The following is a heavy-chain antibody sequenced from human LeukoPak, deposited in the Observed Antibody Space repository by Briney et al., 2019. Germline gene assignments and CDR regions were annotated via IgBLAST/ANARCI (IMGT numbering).Heavy chain of an antibody. V-gene: IGHV3-23*01. Sequence: PGGSLRLSCAASGFTFSSYGMTWVRQAPGKGLEWVSSITGSGGSTHYADSVKGRFTISRDNSKNTLYLQMNSLRAEDTAVYYCARVGYGSGSYLDYWGQGTLVTVSS. CDR3: ARVGYGSGSYLDY. CDR1: GFTFSSYG. D-gene: IGHD3-10*01. J-gene: IGHJ4*02. CDR2: ITGSGGST.